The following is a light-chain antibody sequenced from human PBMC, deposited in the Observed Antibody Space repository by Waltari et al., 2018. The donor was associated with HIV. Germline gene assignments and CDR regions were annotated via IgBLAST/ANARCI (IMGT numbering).Light chain of an antibody. V-gene: IGLV3-1*01. CDR2: QDN. J-gene: IGLJ3*02. CDR3: QAWDSGNVV. CDR1: KLGNKY. Sequence: SFELTLPPSVSVSPGQTASITCSGDKLGNKYACWYQHQAGQSPVLVIYQDNKRPSGIPQRFSGSNSGNTATLTISGTQAMDEADYYCQAWDSGNVVFGGGTKLTVL.